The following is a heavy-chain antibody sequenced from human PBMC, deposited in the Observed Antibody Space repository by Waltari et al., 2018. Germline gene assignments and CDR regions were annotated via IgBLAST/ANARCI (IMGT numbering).Heavy chain of an antibody. CDR1: GFTFINVG. CDR3: ATVVKTPSGYDY. J-gene: IGHJ4*02. Sequence: EVQLVESGGGLVKPGGSLRLPCAASGFTFINVGMTWVRQAPGKELEWVGRIKSKAAGGTIEYAAPGEGRFTISRDDSKNTMYMQMNNLKTEDTAMYYCATVVKTPSGYDYWGQGTLGTVSS. V-gene: IGHV3-15*01. CDR2: IKSKAAGGTI. D-gene: IGHD3-9*01.